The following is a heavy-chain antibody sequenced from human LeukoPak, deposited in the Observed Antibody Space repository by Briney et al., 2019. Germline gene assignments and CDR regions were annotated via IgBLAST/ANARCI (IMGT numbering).Heavy chain of an antibody. CDR2: IYPGDSDT. V-gene: IGHV5-51*01. D-gene: IGHD6-19*01. Sequence: GESLKISCKGSGYSFTSYWIGWVRQMPGKGLEWMGIIYPGDSDTRYSPSFQGQVTISADKSISTAYLQWSSLKASDTAMYYCARVGPSDSSGWYLGGGYWGQGTLVTVSS. CDR1: GYSFTSYW. J-gene: IGHJ4*02. CDR3: ARVGPSDSSGWYLGGGY.